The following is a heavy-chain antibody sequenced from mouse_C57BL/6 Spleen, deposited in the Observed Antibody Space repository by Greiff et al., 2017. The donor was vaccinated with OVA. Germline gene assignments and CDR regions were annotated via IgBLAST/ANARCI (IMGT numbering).Heavy chain of an antibody. CDR3: ARPLYYYGSSYAMDY. CDR1: GYTFTDYN. CDR2: INPNNGGT. V-gene: IGHV1-18*01. J-gene: IGHJ4*01. D-gene: IGHD1-1*01. Sequence: EVKLQESGPELVKPGASVKIPCKASGYTFTDYNMDWVKQSHGKSLEWIGDINPNNGGTIYNQKFKGKATLTVDKSSSTAYMELRSLTSEDTAVYYCARPLYYYGSSYAMDYWGQGTSVTVSS.